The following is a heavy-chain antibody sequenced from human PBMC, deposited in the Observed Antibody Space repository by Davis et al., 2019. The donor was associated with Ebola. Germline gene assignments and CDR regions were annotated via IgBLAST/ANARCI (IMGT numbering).Heavy chain of an antibody. J-gene: IGHJ2*01. CDR1: GGSFSGYY. CDR3: ARVVFVAGATPSWYFDL. V-gene: IGHV4-34*01. CDR2: INHSGST. Sequence: SETLSLTCAVYGGSFSGYYWSWIRQPPGKGLEWIGEINHSGSTNYNPSLKSRVTISVDKSKNQFSLKLSSVTAADTAVYYCARVVFVAGATPSWYFDLWGRGTLVTVSP. D-gene: IGHD2-15*01.